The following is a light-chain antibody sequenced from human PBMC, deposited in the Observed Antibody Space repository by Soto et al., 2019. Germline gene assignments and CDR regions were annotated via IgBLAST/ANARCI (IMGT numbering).Light chain of an antibody. CDR1: QDIGTW. Sequence: DIQMTQSPSSVSASIGDRVIIPCRASQDIGTWLAWYQQKPGQVPNLLMYPASSLHSGVPSRFSGSGSGTEFTLTISSLQPEDFATYYCQQANSFPPWTFGQGTKVDIK. CDR2: PAS. V-gene: IGKV1-12*01. CDR3: QQANSFPPWT. J-gene: IGKJ1*01.